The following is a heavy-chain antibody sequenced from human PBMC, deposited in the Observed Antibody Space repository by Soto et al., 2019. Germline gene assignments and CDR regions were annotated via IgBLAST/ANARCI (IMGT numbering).Heavy chain of an antibody. CDR2: IYYSGST. Sequence: SETLSLTCTVSGVSISSSSYYWVLIRQPPGKGLEWIGSIYYSGSTYYNPSLKSRVTISVDTSKNQFSLKLSSVTAADTAVYYCARHVPHSDAFDIWGQGTMFTVSS. J-gene: IGHJ3*02. V-gene: IGHV4-39*01. CDR1: GVSISSSSYY. CDR3: ARHVPHSDAFDI.